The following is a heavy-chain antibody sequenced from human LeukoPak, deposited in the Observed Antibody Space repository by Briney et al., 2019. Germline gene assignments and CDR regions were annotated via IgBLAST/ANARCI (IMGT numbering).Heavy chain of an antibody. CDR3: AKDSRIAAAGTGFDY. V-gene: IGHV1-46*01. J-gene: IGHJ4*02. CDR2: INPSGGST. CDR1: GYTFTSYY. D-gene: IGHD6-13*01. Sequence: ASVKVSCKASGYTFTSYYMHWVRQAPGQGLEWMGIINPSGGSTSYAQKFQGRVTMTRDTSTSTVYMELSSLRAEDTAVYYCAKDSRIAAAGTGFDYWGQGTLVTVSS.